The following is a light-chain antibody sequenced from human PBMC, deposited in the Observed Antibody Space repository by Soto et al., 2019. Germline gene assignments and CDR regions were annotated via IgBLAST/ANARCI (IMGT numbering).Light chain of an antibody. CDR2: AAT. Sequence: DSQMTQSPSSLSASVGDRVTITCRASQGITNYLAWYQQKPGKVPKLLIYAATTLQSGFPSRFSGSGSGTDFTLTISSLQPEDVATYYCQKHDSAPWTFGQGTKVYIK. CDR1: QGITNY. CDR3: QKHDSAPWT. V-gene: IGKV1-27*01. J-gene: IGKJ1*01.